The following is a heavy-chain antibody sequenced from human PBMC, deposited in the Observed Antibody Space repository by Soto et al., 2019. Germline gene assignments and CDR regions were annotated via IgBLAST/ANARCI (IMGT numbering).Heavy chain of an antibody. J-gene: IGHJ3*02. D-gene: IGHD4-17*01. CDR3: ARSTVTTFSSLFAFDI. Sequence: GESLKISCKGSGYSFTSYWIGWVRQMPGKGLEWMGIIYPGDSDTRYSPSFQGQVTISADKSISTAYLQWSSLKASDTAMYYCARSTVTTFSSLFAFDIWGQGTMVTVSS. CDR1: GYSFTSYW. V-gene: IGHV5-51*01. CDR2: IYPGDSDT.